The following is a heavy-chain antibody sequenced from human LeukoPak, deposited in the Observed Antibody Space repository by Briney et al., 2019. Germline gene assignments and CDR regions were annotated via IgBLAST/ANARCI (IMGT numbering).Heavy chain of an antibody. V-gene: IGHV4-61*02. CDR1: GASTSSGLYY. CDR2: IYNSGST. Sequence: SETLSLTCTVSGASTSSGLYYWNWFRQPAGKGLEYIGRIYNSGSTNYNPSLKSRVTISVDTPKNQFSLKLTSVTASDSAVYYCASSNWLRDANFDSWGQGTLVTVSS. CDR3: ASSNWLRDANFDS. D-gene: IGHD6-13*01. J-gene: IGHJ4*02.